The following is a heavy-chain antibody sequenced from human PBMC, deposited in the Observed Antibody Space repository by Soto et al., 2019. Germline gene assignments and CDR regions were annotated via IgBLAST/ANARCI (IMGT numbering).Heavy chain of an antibody. CDR3: AKEYCGGHCSSDYFDY. J-gene: IGHJ4*02. Sequence: QVQLVESGGGVVQPGRSLRLSCAASGFTFSNYGIHWVRQAPGNGLEWVAVISRDGSVTYYADSVKGRFTISRDNSKNTLYLQVNNLRPEVTAVYYCAKEYCGGHCSSDYFDYWGQGTLVTVSS. D-gene: IGHD2-21*01. CDR1: GFTFSNYG. CDR2: ISRDGSVT. V-gene: IGHV3-30*18.